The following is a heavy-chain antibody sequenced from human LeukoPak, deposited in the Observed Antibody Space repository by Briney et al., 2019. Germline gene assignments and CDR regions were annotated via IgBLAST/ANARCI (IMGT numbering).Heavy chain of an antibody. Sequence: PGGSLRLSCAASRFTFSSYAIHWVRQAPGKGLEWVAVISYDGSNKYYADSVKGRFTISRDNSKNTLYLQMNSLRAEDTAVYYCARDRAPLYYYYGMDVWGQGTTVTVSS. CDR2: ISYDGSNK. V-gene: IGHV3-30-3*01. CDR3: ARDRAPLYYYYGMDV. CDR1: RFTFSSYA. J-gene: IGHJ6*02.